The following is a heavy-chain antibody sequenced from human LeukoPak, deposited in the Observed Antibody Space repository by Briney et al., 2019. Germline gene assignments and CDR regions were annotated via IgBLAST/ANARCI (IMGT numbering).Heavy chain of an antibody. D-gene: IGHD3-10*01. V-gene: IGHV4-59*01. Sequence: SEILSLTCTVSGGSIGGYYWSWIRQPPGKGLEWIGHVYDTGRTNFNPSFKSRVTMSLDMSKNQFSLILNSVTAADTALYYCARVRGLGPFDYWGRGTQVTVSS. J-gene: IGHJ4*02. CDR3: ARVRGLGPFDY. CDR1: GGSIGGYY. CDR2: VYDTGRT.